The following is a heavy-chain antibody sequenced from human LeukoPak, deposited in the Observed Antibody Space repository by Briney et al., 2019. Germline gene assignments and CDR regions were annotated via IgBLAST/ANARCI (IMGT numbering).Heavy chain of an antibody. J-gene: IGHJ3*02. CDR2: ISAYNGNT. CDR3: ARDLGYYDSSGPPQDAFDI. CDR1: GYTFTSYG. Sequence: ASVKVSCKASGYTFTSYGISWVRQAPGQGLEWMGWISAYNGNTNYAQKLQGRVTMTTDTSTSTAYMELRSLRSDDTAVYYCARDLGYYDSSGPPQDAFDIWGQGTMVTVSS. D-gene: IGHD3-22*01. V-gene: IGHV1-18*01.